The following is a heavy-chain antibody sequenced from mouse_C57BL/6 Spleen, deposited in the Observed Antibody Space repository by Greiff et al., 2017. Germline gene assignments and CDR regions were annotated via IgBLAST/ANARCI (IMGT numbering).Heavy chain of an antibody. D-gene: IGHD4-1*01. J-gene: IGHJ2*01. Sequence: VQLQQSVAELVRPGASVKLSCTASGFYIKNTYMHWVKQRPEQGLEWIGRIDPANGNTKYAPKFQGKATITADTSSNTAYLQLSSLTSEDTAIYYCALFTGVFDYWGQGTTLTVSS. CDR2: IDPANGNT. V-gene: IGHV14-3*01. CDR1: GFYIKNTY. CDR3: ALFTGVFDY.